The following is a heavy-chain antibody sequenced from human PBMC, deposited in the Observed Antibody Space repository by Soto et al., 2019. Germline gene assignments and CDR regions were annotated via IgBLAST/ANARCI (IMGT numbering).Heavy chain of an antibody. CDR1: GFTFGASN. V-gene: IGHV3-73*01. D-gene: IGHD3-9*01. CDR3: SRDDSDWFFN. J-gene: IGHJ4*02. Sequence: PGGSLRLSCAASGFTFGASNLQWVRQASGKGLEWLGRIGSKGETYATTYAASVKGRFTISRDDSKKTAYLQMNNLESEDTAVYYCSRDDSDWFFNWARRTPVTVSS. CDR2: IGSKGETYAT.